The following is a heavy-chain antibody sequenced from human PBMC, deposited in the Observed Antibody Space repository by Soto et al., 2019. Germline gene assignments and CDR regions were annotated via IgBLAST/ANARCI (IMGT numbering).Heavy chain of an antibody. CDR2: IDPSDSNT. J-gene: IGHJ4*02. D-gene: IGHD6-13*01. CDR1: GYSFTNYW. Sequence: GESLKISCKGAGYSFTNYWINWVRQMPGKGLEWMGRIDPSDSNTNYSPSFQGHVTISAEKSISTAYLQWSSLKTSDTAMYYCAKLGSSIWPDDFWGQGTLVTVSS. CDR3: AKLGSSIWPDDF. V-gene: IGHV5-10-1*01.